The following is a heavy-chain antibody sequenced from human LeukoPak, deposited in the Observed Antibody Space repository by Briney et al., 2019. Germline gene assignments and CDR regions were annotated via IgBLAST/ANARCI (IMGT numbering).Heavy chain of an antibody. D-gene: IGHD3-10*01. Sequence: PGGSLRLSCAASGFTFSSYWMSWVRQAPGKGLEWVANIKQDGTEKYYVDSVKGRFTISRDNAKNSLYLQMNSLRGEDTAIYYCARARGVAAPGDYWGQGTLVTVSS. CDR3: ARARGVAAPGDY. J-gene: IGHJ4*02. CDR1: GFTFSSYW. CDR2: IKQDGTEK. V-gene: IGHV3-7*01.